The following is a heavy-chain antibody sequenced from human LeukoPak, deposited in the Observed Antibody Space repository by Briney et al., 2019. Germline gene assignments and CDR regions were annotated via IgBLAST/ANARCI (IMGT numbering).Heavy chain of an antibody. D-gene: IGHD3-9*01. CDR1: GFTFSSYE. Sequence: GGSLRLSCAASGFTFSSYEMNWVRQAPGKGLEWVSYISSSGSTIYYADSVKGRFTISRDNAKNSLYLQMNSLRAEDTAIYYCARWYYDILTGKGVLDYWGQGTLVTVSS. CDR2: ISSSGSTI. V-gene: IGHV3-48*03. J-gene: IGHJ4*02. CDR3: ARWYYDILTGKGVLDY.